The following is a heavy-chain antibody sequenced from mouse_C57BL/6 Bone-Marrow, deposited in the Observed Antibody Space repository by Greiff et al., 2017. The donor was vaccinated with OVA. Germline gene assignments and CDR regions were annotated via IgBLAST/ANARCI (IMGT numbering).Heavy chain of an antibody. CDR1: GFNIKDDY. V-gene: IGHV14-4*01. J-gene: IGHJ1*03. CDR3: TTLNGSWYFDV. D-gene: IGHD2-2*01. Sequence: EVQLQQSGAELVRPGASVKLSCTASGFNIKDDYMHWVKQRPEQGLEWIGWIDPENGDTEYASKFQGKATITADTSSNTAYLQLSSQTSEDTAVYYCTTLNGSWYFDVWGTGTTVTGSS. CDR2: IDPENGDT.